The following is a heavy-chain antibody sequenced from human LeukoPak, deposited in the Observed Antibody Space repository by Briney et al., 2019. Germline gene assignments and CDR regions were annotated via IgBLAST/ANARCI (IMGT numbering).Heavy chain of an antibody. J-gene: IGHJ6*03. CDR2: INPNSVGT. CDR3: ARGRYSGSYYVFYYYMDV. Sequence: ASVKVSCKASGYTFTDYYMHWVRQAPGQGLEWMGWINPNSVGTNYAQKFQGRVTMTRDTSISTAYMELSRLRSDDTAVYYCARGRYSGSYYVFYYYMDVWGKGTTVTDSS. V-gene: IGHV1-2*02. CDR1: GYTFTDYY. D-gene: IGHD1-26*01.